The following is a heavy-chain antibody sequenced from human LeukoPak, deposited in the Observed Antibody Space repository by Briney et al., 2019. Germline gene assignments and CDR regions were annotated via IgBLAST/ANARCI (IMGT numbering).Heavy chain of an antibody. D-gene: IGHD4-11*01. CDR1: GFTFSGFW. J-gene: IGHJ4*02. CDR2: IKPDGSEK. V-gene: IGHV3-7*01. Sequence: GGSLRLSCAVSGFTFSGFWMTWVRQAPGKGLEWVANIKPDGSEKYYVNSVKGRFIVSRDNTKNSLFLQMNSLRVEDTAVYYCTRGVLQYWGQGTLVTVSS. CDR3: TRGVLQY.